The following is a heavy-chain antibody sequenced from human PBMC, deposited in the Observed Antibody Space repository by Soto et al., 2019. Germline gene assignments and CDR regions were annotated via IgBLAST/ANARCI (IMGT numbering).Heavy chain of an antibody. CDR1: GGTFSSYA. CDR3: ARAYGSGGSCYYTTYYYYYSMDF. J-gene: IGHJ6*02. CDR2: IIPIFGTA. V-gene: IGHV1-69*01. D-gene: IGHD2-15*01. Sequence: QVQLVQSGAEVKKPGSSVKVSCKASGGTFSSYAISWVRQAPGQGLEWMGGIIPIFGTANYAQKFQGRVTITADESTSTAYMDLSSLRSEDTAVYYCARAYGSGGSCYYTTYYYYYSMDFWGQGTTVTVTS.